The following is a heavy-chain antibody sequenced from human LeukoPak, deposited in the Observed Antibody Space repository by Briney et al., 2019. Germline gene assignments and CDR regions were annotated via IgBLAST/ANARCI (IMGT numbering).Heavy chain of an antibody. CDR2: ISYDGSNK. CDR1: GFTFSSYD. V-gene: IGHV3-30*18. J-gene: IGHJ6*02. Sequence: PGGSLRPSCAASGFTFSSYDMHWVRQAPGKGLEWVAVISYDGSNKYYADSVKGRFTISRDNSKNTPYLQMNSLRAEDTAVYYCAKDRSLGYYYGMDVWGQGTTVTVSS. CDR3: AKDRSLGYYYGMDV. D-gene: IGHD3-10*01.